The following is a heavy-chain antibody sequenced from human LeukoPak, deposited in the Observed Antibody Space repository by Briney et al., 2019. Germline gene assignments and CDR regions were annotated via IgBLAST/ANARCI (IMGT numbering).Heavy chain of an antibody. D-gene: IGHD2/OR15-2a*01. Sequence: XGKGLVWVSHINSDGSWTSYADSVKGRFTISKDNAKNTVYLQMNSLRAEDTAVYYCVSFYETYWGRGTLVTVSS. J-gene: IGHJ4*02. CDR2: INSDGSWT. CDR3: VSFYETY. V-gene: IGHV3-74*01.